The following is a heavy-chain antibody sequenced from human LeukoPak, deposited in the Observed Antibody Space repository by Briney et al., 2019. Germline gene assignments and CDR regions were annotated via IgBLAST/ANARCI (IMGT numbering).Heavy chain of an antibody. D-gene: IGHD6-13*01. V-gene: IGHV1-18*01. Sequence: GASVKVSCKASGYTFTSYGISWVRQAPGQGLEWMGWISAYNGNTNYAQKLQGRVTITTDESTSTAYMELSSLRSEDTAVYYCARGQYSSTYYYYYMDVWGKGTTVTVSS. CDR1: GYTFTSYG. CDR2: ISAYNGNT. CDR3: ARGQYSSTYYYYYMDV. J-gene: IGHJ6*03.